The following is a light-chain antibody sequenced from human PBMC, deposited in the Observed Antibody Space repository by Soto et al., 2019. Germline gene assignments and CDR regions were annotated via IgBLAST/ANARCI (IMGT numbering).Light chain of an antibody. CDR3: QQYNEWPLT. CDR1: QSVSNN. CDR2: HAS. J-gene: IGKJ4*01. Sequence: EIVMTQSPATLSVSPGERATLSCRASQSVSNNLAWYQQKPGQAPRLLIYHASTGATGIPARFSGSGSGTDLTLTSSSVQSEDFAVYYCQQYNEWPLTFGGGTKVEIK. V-gene: IGKV3-15*01.